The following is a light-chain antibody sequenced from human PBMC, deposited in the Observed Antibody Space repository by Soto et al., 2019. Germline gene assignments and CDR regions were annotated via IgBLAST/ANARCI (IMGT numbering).Light chain of an antibody. Sequence: DIQMTQSPSSLSASVGDRVTITCRASESINRHLNWYQQQPGKAPKLLIYAASSLQNGVPSRFWGGGSGTDFTLIITNLQPEDFATYYCQQSDTALSITVGPGTRLAIK. V-gene: IGKV1-39*01. J-gene: IGKJ5*01. CDR1: ESINRH. CDR3: QQSDTALSIT. CDR2: AAS.